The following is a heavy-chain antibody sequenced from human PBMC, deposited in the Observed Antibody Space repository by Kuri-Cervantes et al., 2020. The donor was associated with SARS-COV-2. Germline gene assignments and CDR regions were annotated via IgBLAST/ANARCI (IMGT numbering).Heavy chain of an antibody. Sequence: ASVKVSCKASGYTFTSYGISWVRQAPGQGLEWMGWISAYNGNTNYAQKLQGRVTMTTDTSTSTAYMEPRSLRSDDTAVYYCARDLHDYGDYGIDYWGQGTLVTVSS. CDR2: ISAYNGNT. J-gene: IGHJ4*02. CDR1: GYTFTSYG. D-gene: IGHD4-17*01. CDR3: ARDLHDYGDYGIDY. V-gene: IGHV1-18*04.